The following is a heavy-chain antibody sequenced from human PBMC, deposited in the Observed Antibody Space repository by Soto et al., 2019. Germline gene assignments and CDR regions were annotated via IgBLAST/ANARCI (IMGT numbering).Heavy chain of an antibody. J-gene: IGHJ2*01. CDR2: IIPIFGTA. D-gene: IGHD1-26*01. V-gene: IGHV1-69*12. Sequence: QVQLVQSGAEVKKPGSSVKVSCKASGGTFSSYAISWVRQPPGQGLEWMGGIIPIFGTANYAQKFQGRVTITADESTSTAYMELSSLRSEDTAVYYCARVDRVVGATAHWYFDLWGRGTLVTVS. CDR3: ARVDRVVGATAHWYFDL. CDR1: GGTFSSYA.